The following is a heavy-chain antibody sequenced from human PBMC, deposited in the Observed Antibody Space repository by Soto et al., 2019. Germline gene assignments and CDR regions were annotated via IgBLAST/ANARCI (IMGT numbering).Heavy chain of an antibody. Sequence: QVQLVESGGGVVQPGRSLRLSCAASGFTFSSYAMHWVRQAPGKGLEWVAVISYDGSNKYYADSVKGRFTISRDNYKNTLYLQMRSLRAEDTDVYYCARDPVLAFVAAYYFDYWGQGTLVTVSS. CDR2: ISYDGSNK. J-gene: IGHJ4*02. CDR1: GFTFSSYA. CDR3: ARDPVLAFVAAYYFDY. D-gene: IGHD6-19*01. V-gene: IGHV3-30-3*01.